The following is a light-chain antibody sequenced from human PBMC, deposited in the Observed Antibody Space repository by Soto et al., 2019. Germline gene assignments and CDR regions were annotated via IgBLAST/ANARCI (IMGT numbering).Light chain of an antibody. CDR2: GAS. Sequence: EIVLAQSPGTLSLSPGERATLSCRASQSVSSAYLAWYQQKAGQAPRLLIYGASSRASGIPDRFSGSGSGTDFPLTISRLEPEYFAVYFCQQFATTWTFGQGTKVEI. V-gene: IGKV3-20*01. CDR1: QSVSSAY. CDR3: QQFATTWT. J-gene: IGKJ1*01.